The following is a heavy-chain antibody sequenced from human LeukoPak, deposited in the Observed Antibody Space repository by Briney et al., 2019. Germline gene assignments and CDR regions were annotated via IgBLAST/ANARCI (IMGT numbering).Heavy chain of an antibody. CDR1: GFTFSSYA. CDR3: AKDYSNYGVGYYYMDV. J-gene: IGHJ6*03. D-gene: IGHD4-11*01. V-gene: IGHV3-23*01. CDR2: ISGSGGST. Sequence: GGSLRLSCAASGFTFSSYAMSWVRQAPGKGLEWVSAISGSGGSTYYADSVKGRFTISRDNAKNSLYLQMNSLRAEDTAVYYCAKDYSNYGVGYYYMDVWGKGTTVTVSS.